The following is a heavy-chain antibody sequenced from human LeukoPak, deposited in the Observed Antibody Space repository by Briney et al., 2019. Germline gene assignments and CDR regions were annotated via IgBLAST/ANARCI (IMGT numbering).Heavy chain of an antibody. D-gene: IGHD3-10*01. Sequence: PGRSLRLSCAASGFAFSSYAVHLVRQAPGKGLECVAVISHDGSKKYYADFVKGRFTISRDNSKNTLYLHMNSLIPEDTAVYFCAKDWKFYYVSGSFFPDNWGQGTLVTVSS. V-gene: IGHV3-30-3*01. CDR2: ISHDGSKK. CDR3: AKDWKFYYVSGSFFPDN. J-gene: IGHJ4*02. CDR1: GFAFSSYA.